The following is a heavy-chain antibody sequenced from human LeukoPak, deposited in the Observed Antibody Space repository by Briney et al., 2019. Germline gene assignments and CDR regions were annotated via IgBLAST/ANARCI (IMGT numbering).Heavy chain of an antibody. CDR1: GFTFSSYG. CDR2: IRYDGSNK. CDR3: AKDGDFWSGYYADY. Sequence: PGGSLRLSCAAPGFTFSSYGMHWVRQAPGKGLEWVAFIRYDGSNKYYADSVKGRFTISRDNSKNTLYLQMNSLRAEDTAVYYCAKDGDFWSGYYADYWGQGTLVTVSS. V-gene: IGHV3-30*02. J-gene: IGHJ4*02. D-gene: IGHD3-3*01.